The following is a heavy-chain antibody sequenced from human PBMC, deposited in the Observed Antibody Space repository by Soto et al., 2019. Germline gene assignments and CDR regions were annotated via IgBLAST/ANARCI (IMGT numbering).Heavy chain of an antibody. J-gene: IGHJ3*02. CDR3: ARPHGLTTVVTPAAFDI. V-gene: IGHV5-51*01. CDR1: GYSFTNSW. CDR2: IHPGDSDT. Sequence: PGESLKISCKGSGYSFTNSWIGWVRQMPGKGLEWMGIIHPGDSDTRYGPSFQGQVTISADKSINTAYLQWRSLKASDTAIYYCARPHGLTTVVTPAAFDIWGQGTMVTVSS. D-gene: IGHD4-17*01.